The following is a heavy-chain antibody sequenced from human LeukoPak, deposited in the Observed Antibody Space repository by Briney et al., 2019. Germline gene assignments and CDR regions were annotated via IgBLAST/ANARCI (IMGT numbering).Heavy chain of an antibody. CDR1: GFSFSRYW. D-gene: IGHD2-8*01. J-gene: IGHJ3*02. CDR2: IKQDGSEK. V-gene: IGHV3-7*01. Sequence: GGSLRLSCAASGFSFSRYWMSWVRQAPGKGLEWVANIKQDGSEKYYVDSVKGRFTISRDNAKNSLYLQMNSLRAEDTAVYYCARQRDCTNGVCYIWDAFDIWGQGTMVTVSS. CDR3: ARQRDCTNGVCYIWDAFDI.